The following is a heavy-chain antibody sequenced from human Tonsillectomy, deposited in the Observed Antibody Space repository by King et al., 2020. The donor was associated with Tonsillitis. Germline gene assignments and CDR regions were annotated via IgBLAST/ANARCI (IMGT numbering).Heavy chain of an antibody. CDR2: INPNSGGT. V-gene: IGHV1-2*02. Sequence: LVESGAEVKKPEASVKVSCKASGYTFTSYYIHWVRQAPGQGLEGMGWINPNSGGTTYAQKFQGRLTMTRDTSIITAYMELSRLRSDDTAMYYCARDSGGISYGLDFCGQGTTVTVSS. CDR1: GYTFTSYY. CDR3: ARDSGGISYGLDF. J-gene: IGHJ6*02. D-gene: IGHD3-10*01.